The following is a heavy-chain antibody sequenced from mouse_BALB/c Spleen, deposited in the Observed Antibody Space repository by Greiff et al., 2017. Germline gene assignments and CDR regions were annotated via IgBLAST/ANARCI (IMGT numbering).Heavy chain of an antibody. J-gene: IGHJ1*01. CDR1: GFAFSSYD. CDR2: ISSGGGST. V-gene: IGHV5-12-1*01. D-gene: IGHD2-1*01. Sequence: EVKVVESGGGLVKPGGSLKLSCAASGFAFSSYDMSWVRQTPEKRLEWVAYISSGGGSTYYPDTVKGRFTISRDNAKNTLYLQMSSLKSEDTAMYYCARNYGNYWYFDVWGAGTTVTVSS. CDR3: ARNYGNYWYFDV.